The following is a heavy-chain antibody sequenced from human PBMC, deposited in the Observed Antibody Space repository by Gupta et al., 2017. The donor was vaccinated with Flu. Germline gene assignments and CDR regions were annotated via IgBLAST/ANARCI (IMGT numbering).Heavy chain of an antibody. Sequence: EGRHWVRQDPGKGLEWGAVIWYDGSNKYYADAGKGRFTISRENSKKTLYLQMNSLRAEDTAVYYCARARGPTTVTTPWNYWGQGTLVTVSS. CDR3: ARARGPTTVTTPWNY. J-gene: IGHJ4*02. D-gene: IGHD4-17*01. CDR1: EG. CDR2: IWYDGSNK. V-gene: IGHV3-33*01.